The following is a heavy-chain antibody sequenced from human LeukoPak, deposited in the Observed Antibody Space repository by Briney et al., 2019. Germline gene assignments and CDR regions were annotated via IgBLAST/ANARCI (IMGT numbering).Heavy chain of an antibody. CDR2: INHSGIT. J-gene: IGHJ3*02. V-gene: IGHV4-34*01. Sequence: SETLSLTCAVYGESFSDYYWSWIRQPPGKGLEWIGEINHSGITNYNPSLKSRVTISVDTSKNQFSLKLSSVTAADTAVYYCARRGLYYDFWSGYYKSDAFDIWGQGTMVTVSS. D-gene: IGHD3-3*01. CDR3: ARRGLYYDFWSGYYKSDAFDI. CDR1: GESFSDYY.